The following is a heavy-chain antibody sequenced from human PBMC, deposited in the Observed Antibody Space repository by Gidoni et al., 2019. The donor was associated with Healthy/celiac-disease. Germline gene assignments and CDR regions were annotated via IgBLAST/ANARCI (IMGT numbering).Heavy chain of an antibody. J-gene: IGHJ4*02. CDR2: IYYSGST. Sequence: QVQLQESGPGLVKPSETLSLTCTVSGGSISSYYWSWIRQPPGKGLEWIGYIYYSGSTNYNPSLKSRVTISVDTSKNQFSLKLSSVTAADTAVYYCARVYGDYEVDYWGQGTLVTVSS. D-gene: IGHD4-17*01. CDR1: GGSISSYY. V-gene: IGHV4-59*01. CDR3: ARVYGDYEVDY.